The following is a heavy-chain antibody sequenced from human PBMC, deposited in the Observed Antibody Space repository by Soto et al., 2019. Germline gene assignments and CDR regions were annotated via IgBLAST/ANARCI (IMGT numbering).Heavy chain of an antibody. J-gene: IGHJ4*02. Sequence: EVQLVESGGGLVQPGRSLRLSCAASGFTFDDYAMHWVRQAPGKGLEWVSGISWNSGSIGYADSVKRRFTISRDNAKNSLYLQMNSLRAEDTALYYCAKDGGTTYYDFWSGYYLFDYWGQGTLVTVSS. CDR3: AKDGGTTYYDFWSGYYLFDY. V-gene: IGHV3-9*01. D-gene: IGHD3-3*01. CDR1: GFTFDDYA. CDR2: ISWNSGSI.